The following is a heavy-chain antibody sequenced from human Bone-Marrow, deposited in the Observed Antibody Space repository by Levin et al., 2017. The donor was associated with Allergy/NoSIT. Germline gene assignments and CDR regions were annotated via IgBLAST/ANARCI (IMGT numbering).Heavy chain of an antibody. D-gene: IGHD4-23*01. CDR2: IYYSGST. Sequence: SETLSLTCTVSGGSVSSDDYFWTWIRQPPGKGLEWIGYIYYSGSTDYNPSLKRRVTISVDTSKNQFSLKLSSVTAADTAVYYCARDRVLTTMDYYYYGMDVWGQGTTVTVSS. J-gene: IGHJ6*02. CDR3: ARDRVLTTMDYYYYGMDV. V-gene: IGHV4-30-4*01. CDR1: GGSVSSDDYF.